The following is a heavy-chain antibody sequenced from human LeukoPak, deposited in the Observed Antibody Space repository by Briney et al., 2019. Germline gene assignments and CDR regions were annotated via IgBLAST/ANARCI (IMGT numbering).Heavy chain of an antibody. Sequence: GGSLRLSCAASGFTFSNYGMSWVRQAPGKGLEWVSTIGSSGVMTYYADSVKGRFTISSDASKNTLYLQMNSLRAEDTAVYYCAKDSSNSWFDSWGQGTLVTVSS. D-gene: IGHD6-13*01. CDR1: GFTFSNYG. V-gene: IGHV3-23*01. J-gene: IGHJ5*01. CDR3: AKDSSNSWFDS. CDR2: IGSSGVMT.